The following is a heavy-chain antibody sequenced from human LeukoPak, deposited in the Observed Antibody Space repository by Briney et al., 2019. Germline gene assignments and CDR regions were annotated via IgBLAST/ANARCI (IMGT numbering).Heavy chain of an antibody. J-gene: IGHJ4*02. Sequence: PSETLSLTCAVYGGSFSGYYWSWIRQPPGKGLEWIGEINHSGSTNYNPSLKSRVTTSVDTSKNQFSLKLSSVTAADTAVYYCARGLVGFLGTPPRTLDYWAREPWSPSPQ. V-gene: IGHV4-34*01. D-gene: IGHD3-3*01. CDR2: INHSGST. CDR3: ARGLVGFLGTPPRTLDY. CDR1: GGSFSGYY.